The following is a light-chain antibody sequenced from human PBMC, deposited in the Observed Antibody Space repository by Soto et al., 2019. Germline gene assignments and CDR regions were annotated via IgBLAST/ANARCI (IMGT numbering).Light chain of an antibody. V-gene: IGLV2-8*01. Sequence: QLVLTQPPSASGSPGRSVTISCTGTKNDIGVYDFVSWYQHHPGKAPRLIIYEVVQRPSGVPDRFSGSKSGNTASLTVSGLQAADEADYFCKSYAGSNTYVFGSGTKLTVL. J-gene: IGLJ1*01. CDR2: EVV. CDR3: KSYAGSNTYV. CDR1: KNDIGVYDF.